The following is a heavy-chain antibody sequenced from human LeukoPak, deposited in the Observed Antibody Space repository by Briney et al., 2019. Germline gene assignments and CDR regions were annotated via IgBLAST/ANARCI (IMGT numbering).Heavy chain of an antibody. J-gene: IGHJ4*02. CDR3: ARTADSSSWPYYFDY. CDR1: GGSISSYY. CDR2: IYTSGST. D-gene: IGHD6-13*01. V-gene: IGHV4-4*07. Sequence: SETLSLTCTVSGGSISSYYWSWIRLPAGKGLEWIGRIYTSGSTNYNPSLKSRVTMSVDTSKNQFSLKLSSVTAADTAVYYCARTADSSSWPYYFDYWGQGTLVTVSS.